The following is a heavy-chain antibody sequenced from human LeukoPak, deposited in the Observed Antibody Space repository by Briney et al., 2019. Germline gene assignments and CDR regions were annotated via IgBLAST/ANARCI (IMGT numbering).Heavy chain of an antibody. CDR2: INPNSGGT. V-gene: IGHV1-2*06. Sequence: ASVKVSCKASGYTFTGYYMHWVRQAPGQGLEWMGRINPNSGGTNYAQKFQGRVTMTRDTSISTAYMELSRLRSDDTAVYYCARAPRSVVRWASFDYWGQGTLVTVSS. J-gene: IGHJ4*02. D-gene: IGHD2-15*01. CDR1: GYTFTGYY. CDR3: ARAPRSVVRWASFDY.